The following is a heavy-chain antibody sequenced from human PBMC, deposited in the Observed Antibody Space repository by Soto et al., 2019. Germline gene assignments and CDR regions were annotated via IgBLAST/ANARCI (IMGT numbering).Heavy chain of an antibody. V-gene: IGHV3-64D*06. CDR1: GFTFSTYS. Sequence: GGSLRLSCSASGFTFSTYSIHWVRQAPGKGLEYVSDIGSDGGSAYYADSVKGRFTISRDNSRNTLYLQMSFLRAEDTAIYYCVKPPAYYSDSSVYYHVWGQGTLVTVSS. CDR3: VKPPAYYSDSSVYYHV. CDR2: IGSDGGSA. D-gene: IGHD3-22*01. J-gene: IGHJ4*02.